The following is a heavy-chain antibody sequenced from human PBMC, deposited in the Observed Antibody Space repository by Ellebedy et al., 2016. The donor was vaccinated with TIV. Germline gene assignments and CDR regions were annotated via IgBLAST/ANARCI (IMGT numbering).Heavy chain of an antibody. V-gene: IGHV1-46*01. CDR3: ATDLRYCSNDVCFKRYDAFDI. D-gene: IGHD2-8*01. J-gene: IGHJ3*02. CDR1: GYTLTELS. CDR2: INPSGGST. Sequence: AASVKVSCKVSGYTLTELSMHWVRQAPGQGLEWMGIINPSGGSTSYAQRFQGRVTMTRDTSTSTVYMDLSSLRSEDTAVYYCATDLRYCSNDVCFKRYDAFDIWGQGTMVTVSS.